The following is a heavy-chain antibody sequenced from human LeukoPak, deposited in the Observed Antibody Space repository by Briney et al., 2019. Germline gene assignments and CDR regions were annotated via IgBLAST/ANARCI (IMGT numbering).Heavy chain of an antibody. CDR3: ARDTGYSSSWYHQQVGY. J-gene: IGHJ4*02. CDR2: IIPILGIA. CDR1: GGTFSSYA. Sequence: SVKVSCKASGGTFSSYAISWVRQAPGQGLEWMGRIIPILGIANYAQKFQGRVTITADESTSTAYMELSSLRSEDTAVYYCARDTGYSSSWYHQQVGYWGQGTLVTVSS. D-gene: IGHD6-13*01. V-gene: IGHV1-69*04.